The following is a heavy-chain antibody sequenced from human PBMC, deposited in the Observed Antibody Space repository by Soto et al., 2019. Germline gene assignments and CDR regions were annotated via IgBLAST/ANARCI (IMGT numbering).Heavy chain of an antibody. CDR2: IDHSGGT. Sequence: QVQLQQWGAGLSKPSETLSLTCAVYGGSFSCYYWSWIRQPPGKGLEWIGEIDHSGGTNYNPSLKRRVTISVDTSKNQFSLKLSSVTAADTAVYYCARGRLGGAANWGQGTLVTVSS. J-gene: IGHJ4*02. D-gene: IGHD3-16*01. V-gene: IGHV4-34*01. CDR3: ARGRLGGAAN. CDR1: GGSFSCYY.